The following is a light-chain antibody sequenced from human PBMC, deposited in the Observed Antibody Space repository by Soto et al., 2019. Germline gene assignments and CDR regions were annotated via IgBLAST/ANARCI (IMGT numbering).Light chain of an antibody. Sequence: DIQMTQSPSTLSASVGDRVTITCRASHTINTWLAWYQQKPGKAPKLLIYKASTLESGVPSRFSGSGSGTEFTLTISSLQPDDFAPYYCQQYNSFSPWAFGQGTKVEVK. J-gene: IGKJ1*01. CDR1: HTINTW. V-gene: IGKV1-5*03. CDR3: QQYNSFSPWA. CDR2: KAS.